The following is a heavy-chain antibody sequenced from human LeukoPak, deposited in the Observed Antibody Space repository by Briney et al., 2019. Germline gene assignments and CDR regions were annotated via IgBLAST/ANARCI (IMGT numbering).Heavy chain of an antibody. Sequence: PGGSLRLSCAASGFTVSSNYMSWVRQAPGKGLEWVSIFYRGGSTYYADSVKGRFTVSRDNSKNILYLQMNSLRAEDTAVYYCAKEQGVSGSWDYWGQGTLVTVSS. CDR1: GFTVSSNY. CDR2: FYRGGST. CDR3: AKEQGVSGSWDY. V-gene: IGHV3-66*01. J-gene: IGHJ4*02. D-gene: IGHD1-26*01.